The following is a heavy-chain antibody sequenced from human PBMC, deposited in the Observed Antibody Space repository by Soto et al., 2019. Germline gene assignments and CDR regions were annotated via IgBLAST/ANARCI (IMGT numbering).Heavy chain of an antibody. CDR3: ARDMHGRGYSYGLANDY. J-gene: IGHJ4*02. V-gene: IGHV1-18*04. D-gene: IGHD5-18*01. Sequence: ASVKVTCKASGYTFTSYGISWVRQAPGQGLEWMGWISAYNGNTNYAQKLQGRVTMTTDTSTSTAYMELRSLRSDDTAVYYCARDMHGRGYSYGLANDYWGQGTLVTVYS. CDR2: ISAYNGNT. CDR1: GYTFTSYG.